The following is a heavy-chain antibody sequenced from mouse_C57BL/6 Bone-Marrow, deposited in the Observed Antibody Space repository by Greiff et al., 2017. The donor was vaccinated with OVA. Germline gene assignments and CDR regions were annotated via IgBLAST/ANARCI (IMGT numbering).Heavy chain of an antibody. CDR3: ARFSTTEWRYFDV. J-gene: IGHJ1*03. D-gene: IGHD1-1*01. CDR2: IHPNSGST. Sequence: LQQPGAELVKPGASVKLSCKASGYTFTSYWMHWVKQRPGQGLEWIGMIHPNSGSTNYNEKFKSKATLTVDKSSSTAYMQLSSLTAEDSAVYYCARFSTTEWRYFDVWGTGTTVTVSS. V-gene: IGHV1-64*01. CDR1: GYTFTSYW.